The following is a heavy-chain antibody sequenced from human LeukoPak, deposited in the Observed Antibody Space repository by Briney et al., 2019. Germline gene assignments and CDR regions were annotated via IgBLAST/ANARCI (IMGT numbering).Heavy chain of an antibody. CDR1: GFTFSSYW. CDR3: AKDGSSFSSTMVRGVMDY. V-gene: IGHV3-74*01. Sequence: GGSLRLSCAASGFTFSSYWMHWVRQAPGKGLVWVSRINSDGSSTSYADSVKGRFTISRDNSKNTLYLQMNSLRAEDTAVYYCAKDGSSFSSTMVRGVMDYWGQGTLVTVSS. J-gene: IGHJ4*02. CDR2: INSDGSST. D-gene: IGHD3-10*01.